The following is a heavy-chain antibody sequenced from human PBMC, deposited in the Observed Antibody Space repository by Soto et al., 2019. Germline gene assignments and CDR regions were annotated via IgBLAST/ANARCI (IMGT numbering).Heavy chain of an antibody. V-gene: IGHV4-61*01. CDR2: VHNSGYT. J-gene: IGHJ6*02. CDR1: GASVSSPTYY. Sequence: SETLSLTCTVSGASVSSPTYYWSWIRQPPGRGLEWIASVHNSGYTNHNPSLKSRVTTSVDTSRNQFSLELGSVTAADTAVYYYYGMDVWGQGTTVTVSS. CDR3: YGMDV.